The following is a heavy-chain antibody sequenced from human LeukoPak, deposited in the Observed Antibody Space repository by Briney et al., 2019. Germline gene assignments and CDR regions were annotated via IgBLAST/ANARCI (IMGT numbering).Heavy chain of an antibody. Sequence: PGGSLRLSCAASGFTFSSYAMSWVRQAPGKGLEWVSAISGSGGSTYYADSVKGRFTISRDNSKNTPYLQMNSLRAEDTAVYYCAKGLTGGYDWYYFDYWGQGTLVTVSS. J-gene: IGHJ4*02. CDR3: AKGLTGGYDWYYFDY. CDR1: GFTFSSYA. D-gene: IGHD5-12*01. CDR2: ISGSGGST. V-gene: IGHV3-23*01.